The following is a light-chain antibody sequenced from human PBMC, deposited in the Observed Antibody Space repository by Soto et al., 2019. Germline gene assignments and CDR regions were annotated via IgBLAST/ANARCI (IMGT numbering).Light chain of an antibody. CDR3: SSYTSSSTLV. V-gene: IGLV2-14*01. J-gene: IGLJ2*01. CDR2: EVS. Sequence: QSALTPPASVSGSPGQSITISCTGTSSDVGSYNYVSWYQQHPGKAPKLMIYEVSNRTSGVSNRFSGSKSGNTASLTISGLQAEDEADYYCSSYTSSSTLVFGGGTKVTVL. CDR1: SSDVGSYNY.